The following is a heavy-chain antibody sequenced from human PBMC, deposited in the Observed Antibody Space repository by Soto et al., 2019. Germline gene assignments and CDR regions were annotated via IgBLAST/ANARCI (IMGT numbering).Heavy chain of an antibody. Sequence: QVQLVQSGAEVKKPGSSVKVSCKTSGDTFSKYTFSWVRQAPGQGLEWMGRIIPIPDIANYAHKVQGRVTITADISTSTADMELSSLRSEDTAMYYCARYVDNRDYMDVLCKGTAVTVYS. J-gene: IGHJ6*03. D-gene: IGHD1-20*01. CDR1: GDTFSKYT. CDR3: ARYVDNRDYMDV. V-gene: IGHV1-69*02. CDR2: IIPIPDIA.